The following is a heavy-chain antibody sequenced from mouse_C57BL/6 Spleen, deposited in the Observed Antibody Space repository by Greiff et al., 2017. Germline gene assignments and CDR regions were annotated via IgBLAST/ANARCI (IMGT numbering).Heavy chain of an antibody. CDR2: ISSGSSTI. Sequence: EVHLVESGGGLVKPGGSLKLSCAASGFTFSDYGMHWVRQAPEKGLEWVAYISSGSSTIYYADTVKGRFTISRDNAKNTLFLQMTSLRSEDTAMYYCARNSYYYGSSDWYFDVWGTGTTVTVSS. D-gene: IGHD1-1*01. J-gene: IGHJ1*03. V-gene: IGHV5-17*01. CDR3: ARNSYYYGSSDWYFDV. CDR1: GFTFSDYG.